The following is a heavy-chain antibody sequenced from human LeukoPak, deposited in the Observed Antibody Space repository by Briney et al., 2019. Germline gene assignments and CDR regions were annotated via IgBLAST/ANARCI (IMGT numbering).Heavy chain of an antibody. Sequence: GGSLRLSCAASGFTFSSYWMSWVRQAPGKGLEWVANIKQDGSEKYYADSVKGRFTISRDNAKNSLYLQMNSLRAEDTALYYCAKGGRYYGSGSFDYWGQGTLVTVSS. CDR3: AKGGRYYGSGSFDY. D-gene: IGHD3-10*01. J-gene: IGHJ4*02. CDR1: GFTFSSYW. V-gene: IGHV3-7*03. CDR2: IKQDGSEK.